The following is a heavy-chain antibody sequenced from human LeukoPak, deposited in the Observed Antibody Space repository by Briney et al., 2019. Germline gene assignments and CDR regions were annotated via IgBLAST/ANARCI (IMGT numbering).Heavy chain of an antibody. CDR2: IIPIFGTA. J-gene: IGHJ4*02. Sequence: SVEVSCKASGGTFSSYAISWVRQAPGQGLEWMGGIIPIFGTANYAQKFQGRVTITTDESTSTAYMELSSLRSEDTAVYYCARMLGAYYYDSSGTLFDYWGQGTLVTVSS. CDR1: GGTFSSYA. CDR3: ARMLGAYYYDSSGTLFDY. D-gene: IGHD3-22*01. V-gene: IGHV1-69*05.